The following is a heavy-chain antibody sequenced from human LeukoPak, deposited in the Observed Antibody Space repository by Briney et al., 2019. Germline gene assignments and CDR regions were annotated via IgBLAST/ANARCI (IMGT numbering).Heavy chain of an antibody. CDR2: IKQDGSEK. CDR3: ARAGRFGVFLDYYGMDV. Sequence: GGSLRLPCAASGFTFSSYWMSWVRQAPGKGLEWVANIKQDGSEKYYVDSVKGRFTISRDNAKNSLYLQMNSLRAEDTAVYYCARAGRFGVFLDYYGMDVWGKGTTVTVSS. D-gene: IGHD3-10*01. V-gene: IGHV3-7*03. CDR1: GFTFSSYW. J-gene: IGHJ6*04.